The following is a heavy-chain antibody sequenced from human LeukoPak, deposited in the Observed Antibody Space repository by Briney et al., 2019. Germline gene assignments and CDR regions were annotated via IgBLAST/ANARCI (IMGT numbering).Heavy chain of an antibody. CDR1: GFTFSSYW. V-gene: IGHV3-7*01. CDR3: ARDGSTVVTSYYYYYMDV. J-gene: IGHJ6*03. Sequence: PGGSLRLSCAASGFTFSSYWMSWVRQAPGKGLELEANIKQDGSEKYYVDSVKGRFTISRDNAKNSLYLQMNSLRAEDTAVYYCARDGSTVVTSYYYYYMDVWGKGTTVTVSS. CDR2: IKQDGSEK. D-gene: IGHD4-23*01.